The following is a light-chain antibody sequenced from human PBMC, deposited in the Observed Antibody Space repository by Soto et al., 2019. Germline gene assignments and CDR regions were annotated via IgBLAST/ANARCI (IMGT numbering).Light chain of an antibody. V-gene: IGKV3D-15*01. J-gene: IGKJ1*01. Sequence: DIVMTQSPATLSVSPGERATLSCRASQSIRNDLAWYQQKPGQAPRLLIYDAATRATGIPARFSGSGSGTEYSLIISSLQSDDFAIYYCRQYNNWPPWTFGQGTKVEI. CDR1: QSIRND. CDR3: RQYNNWPPWT. CDR2: DAA.